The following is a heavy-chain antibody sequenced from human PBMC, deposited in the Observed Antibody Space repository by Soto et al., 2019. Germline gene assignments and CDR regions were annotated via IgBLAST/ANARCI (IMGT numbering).Heavy chain of an antibody. CDR1: GGSISSSSYY. D-gene: IGHD5-18*01. V-gene: IGHV4-39*01. Sequence: SETLSLTCTVSGGSISSSSYYWGWIRQPPGKGLEWIGSIYYSGSTYYNPSLKSRVTISVDTSKNQFSLKLSSVTAADTAVYYCASQIQLRIYYFDYWGQGTLVTVPS. J-gene: IGHJ4*02. CDR3: ASQIQLRIYYFDY. CDR2: IYYSGST.